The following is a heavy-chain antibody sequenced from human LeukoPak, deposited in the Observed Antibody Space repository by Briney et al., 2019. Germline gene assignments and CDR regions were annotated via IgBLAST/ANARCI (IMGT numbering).Heavy chain of an antibody. J-gene: IGHJ1*01. CDR2: IIPILGIA. CDR3: AREGRVVEMATGEYFQH. V-gene: IGHV1-69*04. Sequence: SVKVSCRASGGTFSSYTISWVRQAPGQGLEWMGRIIPILGIANHAQKFQGRVTITADKSTSTAYMELSSLRSEDTAVYYCAREGRVVEMATGEYFQHWGQGTLVTVSS. D-gene: IGHD5-24*01. CDR1: GGTFSSYT.